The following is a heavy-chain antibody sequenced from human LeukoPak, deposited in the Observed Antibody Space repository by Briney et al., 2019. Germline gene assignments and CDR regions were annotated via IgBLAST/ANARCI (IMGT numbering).Heavy chain of an antibody. V-gene: IGHV6-1*01. CDR1: GDSVSSNSAA. J-gene: IGHJ4*02. D-gene: IGHD3-22*01. CDR2: TYYRAKWYN. CDR3: ARDSNYDSSGAYDY. Sequence: SQTLSLTCAISGDSVSSNSAAWNWIRQSPSIGLEWLGRTYYRAKWYNDYAVSVKSRITINPDTSKNQFSLQLNSVTPEDTAVYYCARDSNYDSSGAYDYWGPGTLVTVSS.